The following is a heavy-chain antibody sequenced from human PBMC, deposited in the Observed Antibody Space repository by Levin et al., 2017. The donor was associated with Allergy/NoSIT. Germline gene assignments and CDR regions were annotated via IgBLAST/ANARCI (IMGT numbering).Heavy chain of an antibody. CDR1: GGSISSYY. V-gene: IGHV4-59*01. Sequence: SPTLSLTCTVSGGSISSYYWSWIRQPPGKGLEWIGYIYYSGSTNYNPSLKSRVTISVDTSKNQFSLKLSSVTAADTAVYYCARMNTVYNWFDPWGHGILVTVSS. D-gene: IGHD4-17*01. CDR3: ARMNTVYNWFDP. CDR2: IYYSGST. J-gene: IGHJ5*02.